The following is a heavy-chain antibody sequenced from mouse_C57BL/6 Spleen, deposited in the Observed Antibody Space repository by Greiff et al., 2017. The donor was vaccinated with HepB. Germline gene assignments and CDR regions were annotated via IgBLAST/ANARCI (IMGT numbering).Heavy chain of an antibody. Sequence: EVQLVESGGGLVQPKGSLKLSCAASGFTFNTYAMHWVRQAPGKGLEWVARIRSKSSNSATYYADSVKDRFTISRDDSQSMLYLQMNNLKTEDTAMYSCVRGSTTVDFDYWGQGTTLTVSS. V-gene: IGHV10-3*01. CDR1: GFTFNTYA. D-gene: IGHD1-1*01. J-gene: IGHJ2*01. CDR2: IRSKSSNSAT. CDR3: VRGSTTVDFDY.